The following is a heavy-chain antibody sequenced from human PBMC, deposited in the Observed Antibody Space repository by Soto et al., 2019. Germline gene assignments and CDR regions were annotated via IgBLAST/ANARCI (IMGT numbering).Heavy chain of an antibody. CDR1: GYSFTNYW. CDR3: ARSGRSSLVDWVDP. Sequence: GESLKISCXAFGYSFTNYWIAWVRQMPGKGLEWMGIIYPGDSDTRYSPSFQGQVTISADKSISTAYLQWSSLKASDTAMYYCARSGRSSLVDWVDPWGQGSLVTVSS. J-gene: IGHJ5*02. D-gene: IGHD1-26*01. V-gene: IGHV5-51*01. CDR2: IYPGDSDT.